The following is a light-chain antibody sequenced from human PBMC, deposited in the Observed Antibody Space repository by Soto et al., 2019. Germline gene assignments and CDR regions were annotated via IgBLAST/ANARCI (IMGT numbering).Light chain of an antibody. V-gene: IGLV2-14*01. CDR2: EVV. J-gene: IGLJ1*01. Sequence: QSVLTQPASVSGSPGQSITISCTGTSSDVGGYNYVSWYQHHPGKVPKLMIYEVVNRPSGVSNRFSGSKSGITASLTISGLQAEDEADYYCTSYTSSSPLVFGTGTKVTVL. CDR1: SSDVGGYNY. CDR3: TSYTSSSPLV.